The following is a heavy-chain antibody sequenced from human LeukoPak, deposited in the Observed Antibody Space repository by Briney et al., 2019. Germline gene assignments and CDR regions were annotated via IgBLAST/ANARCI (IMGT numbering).Heavy chain of an antibody. D-gene: IGHD2-2*01. CDR1: GYTFTSYY. V-gene: IGHV1-46*01. Sequence: ASVKVSCKASGYTFTSYYMHWVRQAPGQGLEWMGIINPSGGSTSYAQKFQGRVTITADESTSTAYMELSSLRSEDTAVYYCASEAYCSSTSCYGVWAFDIWGQGTMVTVSS. J-gene: IGHJ3*02. CDR3: ASEAYCSSTSCYGVWAFDI. CDR2: INPSGGST.